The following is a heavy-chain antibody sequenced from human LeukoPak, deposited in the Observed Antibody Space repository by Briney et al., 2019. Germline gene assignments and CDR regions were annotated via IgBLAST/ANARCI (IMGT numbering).Heavy chain of an antibody. CDR3: ARERGGYSGSYLLVW. J-gene: IGHJ4*02. CDR2: INPSGGST. Sequence: ASVKVSCKASGYTFTSYYMHWVRQAPGQGLEWMGIINPSGGSTSYAQKFQDRVTMTRDTSTSTVYMELSSLRSEDTAVYYCARERGGYSGSYLLVWWGQGTLVTVSS. V-gene: IGHV1-46*01. CDR1: GYTFTSYY. D-gene: IGHD1-26*01.